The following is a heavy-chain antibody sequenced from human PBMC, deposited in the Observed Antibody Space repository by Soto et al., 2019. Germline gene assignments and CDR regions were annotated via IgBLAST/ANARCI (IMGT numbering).Heavy chain of an antibody. CDR1: GFTFNNYA. CDR3: AKGYYDFWSGYIN. Sequence: EVQLLESGGGLVRPGGSLRLSCAASGFTFNNYAMSWVRQAPGKGLEWVSSISGSGGITYIADSVKGRFTISRDNSKNTLYLQMNSLRAEDTAVYYCAKGYYDFWSGYINWGQGTLVTVSS. V-gene: IGHV3-23*01. CDR2: ISGSGGIT. J-gene: IGHJ4*02. D-gene: IGHD3-3*01.